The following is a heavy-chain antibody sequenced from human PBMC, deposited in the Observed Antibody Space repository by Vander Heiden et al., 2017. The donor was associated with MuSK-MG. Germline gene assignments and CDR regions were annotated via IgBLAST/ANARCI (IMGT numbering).Heavy chain of an antibody. V-gene: IGHV1-69*01. CDR2: IIPIFGTA. CDR1: GGTFSSYA. Sequence: QVQLVQSGAEVKKPGCSVKVSCKASGGTFSSYAISWVRQAPGQGLEWMGGIIPIFGTANSAQKFQGRVTLTADESTSTAYMELSSLRSEDTAVYYCARVAAAGGFQGDIWGQGTMVTVSS. CDR3: ARVAAAGGFQGDI. D-gene: IGHD6-13*01. J-gene: IGHJ3*02.